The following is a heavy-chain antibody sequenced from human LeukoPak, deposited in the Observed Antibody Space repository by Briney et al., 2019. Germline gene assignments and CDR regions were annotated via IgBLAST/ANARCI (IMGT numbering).Heavy chain of an antibody. D-gene: IGHD3-3*01. J-gene: IGHJ4*02. CDR1: GYTLTDYY. V-gene: IGHV1-2*02. CDR3: ARGAHWSDYYFEY. Sequence: GSVKVSCKASGYTLTDYYIHWVRQAPGQGLEWMGWINPKSGATNFAQKFQGRVTMTRDTSVSTAYMELSSLRSDDTAVYYCARGAHWSDYYFEYWGQGTCDPVSS. CDR2: INPKSGAT.